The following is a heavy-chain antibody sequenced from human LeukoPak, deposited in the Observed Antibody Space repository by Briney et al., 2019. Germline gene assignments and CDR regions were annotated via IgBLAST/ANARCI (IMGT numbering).Heavy chain of an antibody. CDR3: ARAMGNPYFDY. CDR2: IYYSGST. V-gene: IGHV4-59*01. D-gene: IGHD1-14*01. J-gene: IGHJ4*02. Sequence: SETLSLTCTVSGGSISSYYWSWIRQPPGKGLERIGYIYYSGSTNYNPSLKSRVTISVDTSKNQFSLKLSSVTAADTAVYYCARAMGNPYFDYWGQGTLVTVSS. CDR1: GGSISSYY.